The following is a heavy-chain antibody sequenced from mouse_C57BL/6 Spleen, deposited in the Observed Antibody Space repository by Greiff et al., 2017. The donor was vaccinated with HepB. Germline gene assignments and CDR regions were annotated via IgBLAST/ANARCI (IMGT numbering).Heavy chain of an antibody. V-gene: IGHV1-69*01. CDR2: IDPSDSYT. D-gene: IGHD1-1*01. J-gene: IGHJ2*01. CDR1: GYTFTSYW. CDR3: ARGHITTVGYFDY. Sequence: VQLQQPGAELVMPGASVKLSCKASGYTFTSYWMHWVKQRPGQGLEWIGEIDPSDSYTNYNQKFKGKSTLTVDKSSSTAYMQLSSLTSEDSAVYYCARGHITTVGYFDYWGQGTTLTVSS.